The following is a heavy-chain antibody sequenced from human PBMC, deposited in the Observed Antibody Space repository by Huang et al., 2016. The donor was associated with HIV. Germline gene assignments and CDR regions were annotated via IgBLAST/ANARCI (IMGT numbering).Heavy chain of an antibody. J-gene: IGHJ3*02. Sequence: QVRLHQWGTGLVRPSETLSLTCAVYGGPLSGHYWSWVRLPPGGSLEWLGEVNHRGSDNYNPSLKSRLSMSIDTSKKQFSLKLGSVTAADTALYYCARSLMGGDPFDIWGQGTLVTVSS. CDR3: ARSLMGGDPFDI. CDR1: GGPLSGHY. CDR2: VNHRGSD. V-gene: IGHV4-34*01. D-gene: IGHD3-16*01.